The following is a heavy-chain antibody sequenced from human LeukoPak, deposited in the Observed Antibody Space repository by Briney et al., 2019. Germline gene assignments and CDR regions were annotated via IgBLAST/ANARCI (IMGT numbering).Heavy chain of an antibody. CDR1: GYTFTSYD. CDR2: MNPNSGNT. J-gene: IGHJ4*02. Sequence: ASVKVSCKASGYTFTSYDINWVRQATGQGLEWMGWMNPNSGNTGYAQKFQGRVTMTRDTSISTAYMELSSLRSEDTAVYYCARRNSDDYYDSSGYRLDYWGQGTLVTVSS. V-gene: IGHV1-8*01. CDR3: ARRNSDDYYDSSGYRLDY. D-gene: IGHD3-22*01.